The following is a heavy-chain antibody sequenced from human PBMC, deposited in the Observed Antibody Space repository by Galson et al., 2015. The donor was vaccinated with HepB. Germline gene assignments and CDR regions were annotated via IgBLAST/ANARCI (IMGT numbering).Heavy chain of an antibody. CDR1: GYIFTSYG. D-gene: IGHD3-3*01. V-gene: IGHV1-18*04. CDR3: AREQLRFLEWYPVADY. CDR2: ISAYNGNT. Sequence: QSGAEVKKPGESLKTSCKASGYIFTSYGISWVRQAPGQGLEWMGWISAYNGNTNYAQKLQGRVTMTTDTSTSTAYMELRSLRSDDTAVYYCAREQLRFLEWYPVADYWGQGTLVTVSS. J-gene: IGHJ4*02.